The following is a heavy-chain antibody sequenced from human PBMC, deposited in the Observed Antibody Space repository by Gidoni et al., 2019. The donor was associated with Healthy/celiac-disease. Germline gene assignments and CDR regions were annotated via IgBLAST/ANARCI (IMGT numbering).Heavy chain of an antibody. J-gene: IGHJ4*02. CDR1: GYTCTSYY. CDR3: ARDRATTVTHFDY. CDR2: INPSGGST. V-gene: IGHV1-46*03. D-gene: IGHD4-17*01. Sequence: QVQLVQSGAEVKKHGASVKGSCKVYGYTCTSYYMPWVRQAPGQGLEWRGIINPSGGSTSYAQKFHGRVTMTSDTSTSTVYMELSSLRSEDTAVYYCARDRATTVTHFDYWGQGTLVTVSS.